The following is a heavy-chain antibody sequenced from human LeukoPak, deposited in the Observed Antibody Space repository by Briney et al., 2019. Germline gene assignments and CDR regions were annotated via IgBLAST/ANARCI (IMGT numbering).Heavy chain of an antibody. D-gene: IGHD1-1*01. CDR3: ARDTTTSLLFDY. CDR1: GFSLSTSGLG. J-gene: IGHJ4*02. CDR2: IYWNGDK. V-gene: IGHV2-5*01. Sequence: SGPTLVNPKQTITLTCTFSGFSLSTSGLGVGWIGQPSGKALEWLALIYWNGDKRYSPSLKSRLTITKDTSKNQVVLTMTNMDPVDTATYYCARDTTTSLLFDYWGQGTLVTVSS.